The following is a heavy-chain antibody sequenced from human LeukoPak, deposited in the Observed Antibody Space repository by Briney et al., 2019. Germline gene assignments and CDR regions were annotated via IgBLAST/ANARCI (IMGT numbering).Heavy chain of an antibody. CDR2: IYTTGDT. J-gene: IGHJ4*02. Sequence: SETLSLTCTVSSGSIRSYHWAWIRQPAGKELEWIGRIYTTGDTDYNPSLKSRVTMSVDTYKNQFSLNLRSVATADTAFYYCARNGYTKSWTHLDYWGQGILVSVSS. V-gene: IGHV4-4*07. CDR3: ARNGYTKSWTHLDY. CDR1: SGSIRSYH. D-gene: IGHD3/OR15-3a*01.